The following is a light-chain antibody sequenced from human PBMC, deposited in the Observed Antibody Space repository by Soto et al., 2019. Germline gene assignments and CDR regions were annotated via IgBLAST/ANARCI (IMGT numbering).Light chain of an antibody. CDR3: QQYNNWPPVA. CDR1: QSVSSN. V-gene: IGKV3-15*01. Sequence: EIVMTQSPTTLSVSPGERATLSCRASQSVSSNLAWYQQKPGQAPRLLIYGASTRATGIPARFSGSGSGTEFTLTISSLQSEDFAVYYCQQYNNWPPVAFGQGTKVEIK. J-gene: IGKJ1*01. CDR2: GAS.